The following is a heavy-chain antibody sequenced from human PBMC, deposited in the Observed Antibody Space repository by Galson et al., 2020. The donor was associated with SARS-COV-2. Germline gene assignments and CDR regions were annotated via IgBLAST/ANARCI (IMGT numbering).Heavy chain of an antibody. D-gene: IGHD5-18*01. CDR1: GGSISSSSYY. CDR3: AVQLGLRGVFDY. Sequence: SETLSLTCTVSGGSISSSSYYWGWIRQPPGKGLEWIGSIYYSGSTYYNPSLKSRVTISVDTSKNQFSLKLSSVTAADTAVYYCAVQLGLRGVFDYWAQGTLFTVSS. V-gene: IGHV4-39*01. J-gene: IGHJ4*02. CDR2: IYYSGST.